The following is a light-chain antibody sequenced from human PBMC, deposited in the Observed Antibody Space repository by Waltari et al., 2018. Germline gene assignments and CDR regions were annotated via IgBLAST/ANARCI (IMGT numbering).Light chain of an antibody. J-gene: IGKJ4*01. CDR1: QTIGTY. CDR2: DAS. CDR3: QQRYNWPPLT. V-gene: IGKV3-11*01. Sequence: VVLTQSPVTLSLSPGETATLSCRASQTIGTYLAWYQPKLGQSPRLLIYDASTRATGIPARFSGSGSGTDFTLTISGLEAEDSAFYYCQQRYNWPPLTFGGGTKVQTK.